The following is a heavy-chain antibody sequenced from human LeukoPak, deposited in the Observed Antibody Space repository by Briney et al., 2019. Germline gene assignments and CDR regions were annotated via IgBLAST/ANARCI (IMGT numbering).Heavy chain of an antibody. CDR3: AKDKWLRGYYYYYMDD. Sequence: AGGSLRLSCEASGFTFNIHWMNWVRQAPGKGLEWVSLITWNGDSTYYADSVEGRFTISRDNSKNSLYLQMNSLRTEDTALYYCAKDKWLRGYYYYYMDDWGKGTTVTVSS. D-gene: IGHD5-12*01. CDR1: GFTFNIHW. CDR2: ITWNGDST. J-gene: IGHJ6*03. V-gene: IGHV3-43*01.